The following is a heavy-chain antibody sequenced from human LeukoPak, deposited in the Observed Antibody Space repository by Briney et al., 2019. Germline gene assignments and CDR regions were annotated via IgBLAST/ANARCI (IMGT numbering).Heavy chain of an antibody. Sequence: SVKVSCKASGGTFSSYAISWVRQAPGQGLEWTGGIIPIFGTANYAQKFQGRVTITADESTSTAYMGLSSLRSEDTAVYYCARRVPAAIMVEKLTYNWFDPWGQGTLVTVSS. CDR3: ARRVPAAIMVEKLTYNWFDP. J-gene: IGHJ5*02. CDR2: IIPIFGTA. V-gene: IGHV1-69*13. D-gene: IGHD2-2*02. CDR1: GGTFSSYA.